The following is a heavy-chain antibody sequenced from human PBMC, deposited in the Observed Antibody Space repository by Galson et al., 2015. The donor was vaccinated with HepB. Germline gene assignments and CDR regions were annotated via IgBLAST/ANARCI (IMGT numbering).Heavy chain of an antibody. CDR1: GFTFSSYN. D-gene: IGHD3-9*01. V-gene: IGHV3-21*01. J-gene: IGHJ4*02. CDR3: ARDREYDTPQAYYFDY. CDR2: ISSSSSYI. Sequence: SLRLSCAASGFTFSSYNMNWVRQAPGKGLEWVSSISSSSSYIYYADSVKGRFTISRDNAKYSLYLQMNSLRAEDTAVYYCARDREYDTPQAYYFDYWGQGTPVTVSS.